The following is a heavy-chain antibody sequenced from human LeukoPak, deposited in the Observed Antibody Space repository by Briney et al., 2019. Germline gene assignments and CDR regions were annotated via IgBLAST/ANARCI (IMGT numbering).Heavy chain of an antibody. D-gene: IGHD3-9*01. CDR2: IYTSGST. V-gene: IGHV4-59*10. Sequence: SETLSLTCAVYGGSFSGYYWSWIRQPAGKGLEWIGRIYTSGSTNYNPSLKSRVTMSVDTSKNQFSLKLSSVTAADTAVYYCARARDILTPSGGWYFDYWGQGTLVTVSS. CDR3: ARARDILTPSGGWYFDY. CDR1: GGSFSGYY. J-gene: IGHJ4*02.